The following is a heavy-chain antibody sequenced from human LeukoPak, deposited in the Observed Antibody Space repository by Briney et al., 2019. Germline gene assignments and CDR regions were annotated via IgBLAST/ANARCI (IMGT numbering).Heavy chain of an antibody. D-gene: IGHD2-2*01. J-gene: IGHJ3*02. CDR1: GFTFSSYW. V-gene: IGHV3-7*04. Sequence: PGGSLRLSCAASGFTFSSYWMSWVRQAPGKGLEWVANIEQDGSEKYYVDSVKGRFTISRDNAKNSLYLQMNSLRAEDTAVYYCARASYQLLDAFDIWGQGTMVTVSS. CDR3: ARASYQLLDAFDI. CDR2: IEQDGSEK.